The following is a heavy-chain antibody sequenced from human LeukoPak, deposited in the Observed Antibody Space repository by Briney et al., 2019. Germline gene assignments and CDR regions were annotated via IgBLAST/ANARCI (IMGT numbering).Heavy chain of an antibody. V-gene: IGHV1-69*11. D-gene: IGHD3-10*01. CDR1: GGTFNRND. CDR3: LGEFGA. J-gene: IGHJ4*02. Sequence: SVKVSCKASGGTFNRNDISWVRQAPGQGLEWMGRFSPSLGTTKYAQNVQGRVTITTDESTSTVHMELSSLRFDDTAVYYCLGEFGARGRGTLVIVSS. CDR2: FSPSLGTT.